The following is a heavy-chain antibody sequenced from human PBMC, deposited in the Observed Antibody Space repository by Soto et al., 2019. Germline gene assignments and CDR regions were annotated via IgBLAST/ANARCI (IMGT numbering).Heavy chain of an antibody. D-gene: IGHD2-8*01. CDR2: IYYSGST. V-gene: IGHV4-59*01. CDR1: GGSISSYY. CDR3: ARETMGDAFDI. J-gene: IGHJ3*02. Sequence: SETLSLTCTVSGGSISSYYWSWIRQPPGKGLEWIGYIYYSGSTSYNPSLKSRVTISVDTSKNQFSLKLSSVTAADTAVYYCARETMGDAFDIWGQGTMVTVSS.